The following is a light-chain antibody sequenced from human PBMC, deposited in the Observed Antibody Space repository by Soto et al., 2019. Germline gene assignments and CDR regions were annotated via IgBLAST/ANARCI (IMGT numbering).Light chain of an antibody. Sequence: QSALTQPASVSGSPGQSITISCTGTSSDVGSYNLVSWYQQHPGKAPKLMIYEVSKRPAGVSNRFSGSKSGNTASLTISGLQDEDEADYYCCSYAGSWVFGGGTQLTVL. CDR2: EVS. J-gene: IGLJ3*02. CDR3: CSYAGSWV. V-gene: IGLV2-23*02. CDR1: SSDVGSYNL.